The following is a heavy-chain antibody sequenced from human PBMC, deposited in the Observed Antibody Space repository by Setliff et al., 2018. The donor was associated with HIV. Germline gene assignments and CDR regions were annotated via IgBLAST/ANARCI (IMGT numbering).Heavy chain of an antibody. J-gene: IGHJ6*03. Sequence: ASVKVSCKASGYTFNNYYMHWVRQAPGQGLEWMGIINPSGNRTYYAQKFQGRVTITADKSTSTSYMEPSSLKPEDTAAYYCASAYDYYRDVWGKGTTVTVSS. V-gene: IGHV1-46*02. CDR2: INPSGNRT. CDR1: GYTFNNYY. CDR3: ASAYDYYRDV.